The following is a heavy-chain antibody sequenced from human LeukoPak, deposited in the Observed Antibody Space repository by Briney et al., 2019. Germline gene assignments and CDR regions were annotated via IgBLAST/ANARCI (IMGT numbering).Heavy chain of an antibody. V-gene: IGHV1-18*01. D-gene: IGHD3-22*01. Sequence: ASVKVSCKASGYTFTSYGISWVRQAPGQGLEWMGWISAYNGNTNYAQKLQGRVTMTTDTSTSTAYMELRSLRSDDTAMYYCARAYYYDSSGLYSFDYWGQGTLVTVSS. CDR1: GYTFTSYG. CDR2: ISAYNGNT. J-gene: IGHJ4*02. CDR3: ARAYYYDSSGLYSFDY.